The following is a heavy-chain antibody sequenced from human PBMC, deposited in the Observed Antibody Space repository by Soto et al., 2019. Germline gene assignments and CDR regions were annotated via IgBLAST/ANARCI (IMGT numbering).Heavy chain of an antibody. CDR2: IYQSGST. V-gene: IGHV4-30-2*01. D-gene: IGHD3-22*01. Sequence: SETLSLTCAVSGGSLSSSAYSWSWIRQPPGKGLEWIGFIYQSGSTYYNPSLKSRVTMSLDRPKNQFSLKLSSVTVADTAVYYCARELLFYDSDGFSWDDAFDIWGQGTMVTVSS. J-gene: IGHJ3*02. CDR3: ARELLFYDSDGFSWDDAFDI. CDR1: GGSLSSSAYS.